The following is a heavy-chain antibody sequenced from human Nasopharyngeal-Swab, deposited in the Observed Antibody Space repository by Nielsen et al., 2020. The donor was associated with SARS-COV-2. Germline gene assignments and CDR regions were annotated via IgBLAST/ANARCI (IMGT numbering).Heavy chain of an antibody. V-gene: IGHV3-9*01. CDR2: ISWNSGSI. Sequence: SLKISCAASGFTFSSYEMNWVRQAPGKGLEWVSGISWNSGSIGYADSVKGRFTISRDNAKNSLYLQMNSLRAEDTALYYCAKDGIDERFDYWGQGTLVTVSS. CDR3: AKDGIDERFDY. J-gene: IGHJ4*02. CDR1: GFTFSSYE. D-gene: IGHD1-1*01.